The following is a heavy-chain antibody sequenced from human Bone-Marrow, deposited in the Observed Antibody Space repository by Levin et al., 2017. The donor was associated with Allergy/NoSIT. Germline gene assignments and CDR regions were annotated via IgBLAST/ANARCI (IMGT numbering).Heavy chain of an antibody. V-gene: IGHV3-23*01. D-gene: IGHD2-15*01. CDR2: ITYSGGST. CDR1: GFTFSSYA. J-gene: IGHJ4*02. CDR3: AKDGVRSGGSCCYFVDY. Sequence: RPGGSLRLSCAASGFTFSSYAMSWVRQAPGKGLEWVSAITYSGGSTYYTDSVKGRFTISRDNSRNTLYLQMNSLRAEDTAVYYCAKDGVRSGGSCCYFVDYWGQGTLVTVSS.